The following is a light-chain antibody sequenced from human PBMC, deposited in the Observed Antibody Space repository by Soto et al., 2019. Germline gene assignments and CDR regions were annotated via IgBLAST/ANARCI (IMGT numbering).Light chain of an antibody. CDR2: AAS. J-gene: IGKJ1*01. CDR1: RGISNY. Sequence: DIQMTQSPSSLSASVGDRVTITCRASRGISNYLAWYQQKPGKVPKVLIYAASTWPSGVPSRFSGSGSGTDFPLTISRLQPEDGATYYCQNYNTPPLTFGRGTKVEIK. CDR3: QNYNTPPLT. V-gene: IGKV1-27*01.